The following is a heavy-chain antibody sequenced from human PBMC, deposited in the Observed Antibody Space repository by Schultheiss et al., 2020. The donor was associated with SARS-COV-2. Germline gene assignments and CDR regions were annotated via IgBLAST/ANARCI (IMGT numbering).Heavy chain of an antibody. D-gene: IGHD3-16*02. V-gene: IGHV4-34*01. CDR3: ASPYRSRMEV. Sequence: SETLSLTCAVYGGSFSGYYWSWIRQPPGKGLEWIGEIYHSGSTNYNPSLKSRVTISVDTSKNQFSLKLSSVTAADTAVYYCASPYRSRMEVWGKGTTVTVSS. CDR1: GGSFSGYY. J-gene: IGHJ6*04. CDR2: IYHSGST.